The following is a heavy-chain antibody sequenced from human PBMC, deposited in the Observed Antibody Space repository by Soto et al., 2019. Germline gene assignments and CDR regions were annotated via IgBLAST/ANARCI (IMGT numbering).Heavy chain of an antibody. CDR3: VRWSFLDY. V-gene: IGHV3-23*01. CDR1: GFSFSSYA. Sequence: EVQLLESGGGLVRPGGSLRLSCTASGFSFSSYALSWVRQAPGKGLEWVSTISGSDGKTYYADSVKGRFSISRDTSKTTLYLEMTSLRVEDTAVYYCVRWSFLDYWGQGTRVTVS. D-gene: IGHD1-26*01. CDR2: ISGSDGKT. J-gene: IGHJ4*02.